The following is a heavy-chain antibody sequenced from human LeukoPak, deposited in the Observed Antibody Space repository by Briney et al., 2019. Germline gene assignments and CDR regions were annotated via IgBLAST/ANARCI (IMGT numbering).Heavy chain of an antibody. CDR2: IIPIFGTA. J-gene: IGHJ4*02. V-gene: IGHV1-69*05. Sequence: GASVKVSCKASGGTFSSYAISWVRQAPGQGLEWMGGIIPIFGTANYAQKFQGRVTITTDESTSTAYMELSSLRSEDTAVYYCAREGERCSSTSCYDYWGQGTLVTVSS. CDR1: GGTFSSYA. CDR3: AREGERCSSTSCYDY. D-gene: IGHD2-2*01.